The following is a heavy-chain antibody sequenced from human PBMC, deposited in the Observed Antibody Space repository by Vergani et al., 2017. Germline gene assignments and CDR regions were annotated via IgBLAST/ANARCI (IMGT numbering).Heavy chain of an antibody. D-gene: IGHD1-26*01. Sequence: EVQLVESGGGLVQPGGSLRLSCAASGFTVSSNYMSWVRQAPGKGLEWVSVIYSGGSTYYADSVKGRFTISRDNSKNTLYLQMNSLRAEDTAVYYWARDVGAREFYYYGMDVWGQGTTVTVSS. V-gene: IGHV3-66*02. CDR1: GFTVSSNY. J-gene: IGHJ6*02. CDR2: IYSGGST. CDR3: ARDVGAREFYYYGMDV.